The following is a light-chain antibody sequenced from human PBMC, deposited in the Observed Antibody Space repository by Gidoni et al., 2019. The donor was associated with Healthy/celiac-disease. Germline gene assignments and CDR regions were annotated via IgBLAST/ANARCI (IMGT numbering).Light chain of an antibody. CDR3: QQSYSTPYT. CDR2: AAS. J-gene: IGKJ2*01. CDR1: QSISSY. Sequence: DIQMTQSPSSLSASVGDRVTITCRASQSISSYLHWYQQKPGKAPKLLIYAASSLQSGVPSSFSGSGSGTDFTLTISSLQPEDFATYYFQQSYSTPYTFGQGTKLEIK. V-gene: IGKV1-39*01.